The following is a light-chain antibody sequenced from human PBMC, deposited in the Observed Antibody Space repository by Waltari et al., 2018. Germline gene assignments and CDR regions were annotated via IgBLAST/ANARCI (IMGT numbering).Light chain of an antibody. CDR2: KAS. Sequence: DIQMTQSPSTLSAPVGDRVTITCRASQSISSWLAWYQQKPGKAPKLLIYKASSLESGVPSRFSGSGSGTEFTLTISSLQPDDFATYYCQQYNGYRYTFGQGTKLEIK. J-gene: IGKJ2*01. V-gene: IGKV1-5*03. CDR1: QSISSW. CDR3: QQYNGYRYT.